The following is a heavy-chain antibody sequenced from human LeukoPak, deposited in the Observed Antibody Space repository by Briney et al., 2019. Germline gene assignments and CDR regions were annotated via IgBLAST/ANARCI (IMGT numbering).Heavy chain of an antibody. Sequence: SETLSLTCTVSGGSISSHYWSWIRQPPGKGLEWIGYIYYSGSTNYNPPLKSRVTISVDTSKNQFSLKLSSVTAADTAVYYCARGNLNWNYDPNWFDPWGQGTLVTVSS. V-gene: IGHV4-59*11. J-gene: IGHJ5*02. D-gene: IGHD1-7*01. CDR3: ARGNLNWNYDPNWFDP. CDR2: IYYSGST. CDR1: GGSISSHY.